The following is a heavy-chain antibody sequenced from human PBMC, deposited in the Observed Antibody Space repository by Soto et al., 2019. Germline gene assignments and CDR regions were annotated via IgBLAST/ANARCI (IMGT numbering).Heavy chain of an antibody. J-gene: IGHJ4*02. Sequence: QVQLVASGGGVVHLGRSLTLSCAASGFTFNRHAIHWVRQSPGKGLEWVTVISRDGNNKYSADSVKGRFTISRDNAKNTVILQMNSLRREDTAIYYCARSTSGAVADSFDYWSQGTPVTVSS. V-gene: IGHV3-30-3*01. CDR1: GFTFNRHA. CDR2: ISRDGNNK. D-gene: IGHD3-3*01. CDR3: ARSTSGAVADSFDY.